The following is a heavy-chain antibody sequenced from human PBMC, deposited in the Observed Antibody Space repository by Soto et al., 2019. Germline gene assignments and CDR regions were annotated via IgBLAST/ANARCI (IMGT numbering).Heavy chain of an antibody. CDR1: GYSLTTSGVG. D-gene: IGHD5-12*01. CDR3: AHRRRESWLQLEGSRGFDY. J-gene: IGHJ4*02. V-gene: IGHV2-5*02. Sequence: QITLKESGPTLVEPTQTLTLTCTFSGYSLTTSGVGVGWIRQPPGKALEWLALIYWDDDKRYSPSLESRLTITKDTSKNQVVLTMTNMDPVDTATYYCAHRRRESWLQLEGSRGFDYWGQGTLVTVSS. CDR2: IYWDDDK.